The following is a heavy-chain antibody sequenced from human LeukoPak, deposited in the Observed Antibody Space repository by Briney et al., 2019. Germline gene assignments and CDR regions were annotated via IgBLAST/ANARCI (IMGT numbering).Heavy chain of an antibody. D-gene: IGHD1/OR15-1a*01. CDR1: GGSISSYY. V-gene: IGHV4-59*08. Sequence: SETLSLTCTVSGGSISSYYWNWIRQPPGKGLEWIGYIYYTGSTNYNPSLKSRVTISVDTSKNQFSLKLNSVTATDTAVYYCARSGTSRYYFYGMDAWGQGTTVTVSS. J-gene: IGHJ6*02. CDR3: ARSGTSRYYFYGMDA. CDR2: IYYTGST.